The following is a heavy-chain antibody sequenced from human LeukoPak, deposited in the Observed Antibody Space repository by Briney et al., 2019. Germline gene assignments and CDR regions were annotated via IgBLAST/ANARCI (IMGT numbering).Heavy chain of an antibody. CDR2: IIPIFGTA. Sequence: GASVKVSCKASGGTFSSYAISWVRQAPGQGLEWMGGIIPIFGTANYAQKFQGRVTITTDESTSTAYMELSSLRSEDTAAYYCARAGAIVATYFDYWGQGTLVTVSS. D-gene: IGHD5-12*01. J-gene: IGHJ4*02. CDR3: ARAGAIVATYFDY. CDR1: GGTFSSYA. V-gene: IGHV1-69*05.